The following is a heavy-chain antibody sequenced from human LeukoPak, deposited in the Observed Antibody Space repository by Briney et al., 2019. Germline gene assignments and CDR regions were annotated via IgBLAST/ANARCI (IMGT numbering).Heavy chain of an antibody. CDR1: GFSFSNHW. Sequence: GGSLRLSCAASGFSFSNHWMTWVRQAPGKGLEWVANIKEDGSEKYYVDSLKGRFTISRDNAKNSLFLQMNSLRADDTAVYYCVREVHAAVTDFDYWGQGTLVTVSS. J-gene: IGHJ4*02. D-gene: IGHD6-13*01. V-gene: IGHV3-7*01. CDR3: VREVHAAVTDFDY. CDR2: IKEDGSEK.